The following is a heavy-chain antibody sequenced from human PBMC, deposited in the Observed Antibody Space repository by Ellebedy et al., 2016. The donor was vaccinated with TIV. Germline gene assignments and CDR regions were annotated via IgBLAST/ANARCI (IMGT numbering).Heavy chain of an antibody. D-gene: IGHD2-15*01. CDR3: ARGGFRVVGARVYYYGMDV. J-gene: IGHJ6*02. CDR2: IIPIFGTA. V-gene: IGHV1-69*13. Sequence: SVKVSXXASGGTFSSYAISWVRQAPGQGLEWMGGIIPIFGTANYAQKFQGRVTITADESTSTAYMELSSLRSEDTAVYYCARGGFRVVGARVYYYGMDVWGQGTTVTVSS. CDR1: GGTFSSYA.